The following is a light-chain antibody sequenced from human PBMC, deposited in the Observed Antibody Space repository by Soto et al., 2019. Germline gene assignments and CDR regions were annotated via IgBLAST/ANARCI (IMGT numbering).Light chain of an antibody. V-gene: IGKV2-30*01. CDR2: KVS. CDR3: MQGTRWPWT. J-gene: IGKJ1*01. CDR1: QSLVYSDGNAY. Sequence: DVVMTQSPLSLPVTLGQPASISCRSSQSLVYSDGNAYLNWFQQRPGQPPRRLIYKVSNRDSGVXDXXGGSGSGTDFTLKISRVEADDVGVYFCMQGTRWPWTFGQGTKVEIK.